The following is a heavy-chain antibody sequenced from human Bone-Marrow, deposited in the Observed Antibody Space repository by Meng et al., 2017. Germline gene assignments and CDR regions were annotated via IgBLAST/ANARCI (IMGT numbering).Heavy chain of an antibody. D-gene: IGHD2-15*01. CDR2: INPNSGGT. V-gene: IGHV1-2*02. Sequence: ASVKVSCKASGYTFTGYYMHWVRQAPGQGLEWMGWINPNSGGTNYAQKFQGRVTMTRDTSISTAYMELSRLRSDDTAVYYCARDIMDCSGGSCYSGLGGYWGQGTLVTVSS. J-gene: IGHJ4*02. CDR3: ARDIMDCSGGSCYSGLGGY. CDR1: GYTFTGYY.